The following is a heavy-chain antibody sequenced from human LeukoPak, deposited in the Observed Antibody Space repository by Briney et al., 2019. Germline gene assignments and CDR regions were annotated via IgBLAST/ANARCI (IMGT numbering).Heavy chain of an antibody. D-gene: IGHD3-3*01. Sequence: PGGSLRLSCTASGFTFSSYAMSWVRQAPGNGLEWVSAISGSGGSTYYADSVKGRFTISRDNSKNTLYLQMNSLRAEDTAVYYCAKDGGFWSGYYPYWGQGTLVTVSS. CDR1: GFTFSSYA. J-gene: IGHJ4*02. CDR3: AKDGGFWSGYYPY. V-gene: IGHV3-23*01. CDR2: ISGSGGST.